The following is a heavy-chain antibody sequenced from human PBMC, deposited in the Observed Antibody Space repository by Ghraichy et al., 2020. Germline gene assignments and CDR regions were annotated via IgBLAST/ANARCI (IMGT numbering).Heavy chain of an antibody. CDR3: ARHGMQWEPQSGPFDY. D-gene: IGHD1-26*01. CDR1: GGSISSSSYY. Sequence: SETLSLTCTVSGGSISSSSYYWGWIRQPPGKGLEWIGSIYYSGSTYYNPSLKSRVTISVDTSKNQFSLKLSSVTAADTAVYYCARHGMQWEPQSGPFDYWGQGTLVTVSS. J-gene: IGHJ4*02. CDR2: IYYSGST. V-gene: IGHV4-39*01.